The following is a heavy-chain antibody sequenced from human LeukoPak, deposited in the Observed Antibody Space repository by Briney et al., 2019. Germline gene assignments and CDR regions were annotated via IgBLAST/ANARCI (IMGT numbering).Heavy chain of an antibody. CDR1: GYTFTSYD. CDR3: ARGVVIVPNYYYYMDV. Sequence: ASVEVSCKASGYTFTSYDINWVRQATGQGLEWMGWMNPNSGNTGYAQKFQGRVTMTRNTSISTAYMELSSLRSEDTAVYYCARGVVIVPNYYYYMDVWGKGTTVTVSS. V-gene: IGHV1-8*01. CDR2: MNPNSGNT. J-gene: IGHJ6*03. D-gene: IGHD2-21*01.